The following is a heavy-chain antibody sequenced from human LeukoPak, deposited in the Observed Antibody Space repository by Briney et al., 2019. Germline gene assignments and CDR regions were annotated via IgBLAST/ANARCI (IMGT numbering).Heavy chain of an antibody. CDR1: GSSLSTSGVG. V-gene: IGHV2-5*01. Sequence: SGPTLVKPTQTLTLTCTFSGSSLSTSGVGVGWIRQPPGKALEWLALIYWNDDKRYGPSLKSRLTISKDTSKNQVVLTMTNMDPVDTATYYCARSYSDYDYFNNWFDPWGRGTLVTVSS. D-gene: IGHD5-12*01. J-gene: IGHJ5*02. CDR3: ARSYSDYDYFNNWFDP. CDR2: IYWNDDK.